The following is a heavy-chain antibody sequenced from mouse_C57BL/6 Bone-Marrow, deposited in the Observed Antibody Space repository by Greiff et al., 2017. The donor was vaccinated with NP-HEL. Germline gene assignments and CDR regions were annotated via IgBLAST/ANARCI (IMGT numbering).Heavy chain of an antibody. Sequence: VKLVESGPELVKPGASVKLSCKASGYTFTSYDINWVKQRPGQGLEWIGWIYPRDGSTKYNEKFKGKATLTVDTSSSTAYMELHSLTSEDSAVYFCARSDYDLYFDYWGQGTTLTVSS. CDR1: GYTFTSYD. CDR2: IYPRDGST. J-gene: IGHJ2*01. CDR3: ARSDYDLYFDY. V-gene: IGHV1-85*01. D-gene: IGHD2-4*01.